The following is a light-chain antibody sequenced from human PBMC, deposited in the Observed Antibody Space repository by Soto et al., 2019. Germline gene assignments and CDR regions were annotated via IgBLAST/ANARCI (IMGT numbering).Light chain of an antibody. V-gene: IGKV3-20*01. J-gene: IGKJ5*01. CDR1: QSVSSSY. Sequence: EIVLTKYPGTLSLSPGERSTLSCMGSQSVSSSYLAWYQQKPGQAPRLLIYGASSRATGIPDRFSGSGSGTDFTLTISRLEPEDFAVYYCQQYGISPLTFGQGARLEIK. CDR2: GAS. CDR3: QQYGISPLT.